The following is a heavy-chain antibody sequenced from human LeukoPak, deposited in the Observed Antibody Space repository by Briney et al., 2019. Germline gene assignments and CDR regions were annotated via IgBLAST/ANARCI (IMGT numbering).Heavy chain of an antibody. V-gene: IGHV4-39*07. CDR3: SRESGAFCPFGY. J-gene: IGHJ4*02. D-gene: IGHD1-26*01. CDR1: GGSISSSSYY. CDR2: FYFSGSP. Sequence: PSETLSLTCSVSGGSISSSSYYWGWIRQPPGKGLEWIGSFYFSGSPYYNPSLRSRVTIPVDTSNNQFSLKLTSVTAADTAIYYCSRESGAFCPFGYWGQGTLVIVPP.